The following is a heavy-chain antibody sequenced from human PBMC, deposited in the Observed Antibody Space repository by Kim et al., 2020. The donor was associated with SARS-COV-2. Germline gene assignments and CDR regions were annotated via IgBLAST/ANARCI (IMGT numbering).Heavy chain of an antibody. CDR3: ARGSSSSSYFDY. Sequence: SETLSLTCAVYGGSFSGYYWSWIRQPPGKGLEWIGEINHSGSTNYNPSLKSRVTISVDTSKNQFSLKLSSVTAADTAVYYCARGSSSSSYFDYWGQGTL. J-gene: IGHJ4*02. CDR2: INHSGST. V-gene: IGHV4-34*01. D-gene: IGHD6-6*01. CDR1: GGSFSGYY.